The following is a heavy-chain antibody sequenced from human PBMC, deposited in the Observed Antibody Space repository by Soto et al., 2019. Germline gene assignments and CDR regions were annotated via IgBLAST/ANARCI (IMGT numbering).Heavy chain of an antibody. D-gene: IGHD2-8*01. CDR1: GYTSTSYG. Sequence: GASVKVSCKASGYTSTSYGISWVRQASGQGLEWKGWMNPNSGNPLYSQKFQGRVTMTRDTSISPAYMKLSSLTSEDTAVYYCARGTYAITWGQGTLVTVSS. J-gene: IGHJ5*02. CDR3: ARGTYAIT. CDR2: MNPNSGNP. V-gene: IGHV1-8*02.